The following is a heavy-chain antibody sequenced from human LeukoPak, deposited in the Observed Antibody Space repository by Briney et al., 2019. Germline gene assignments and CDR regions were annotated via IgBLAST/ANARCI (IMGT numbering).Heavy chain of an antibody. V-gene: IGHV3-23*01. D-gene: IGHD1-26*01. J-gene: IGHJ3*02. Sequence: GGSLRLSCAASGFTFSSYAMSWVRQAPGKGLEWVSAISGSGGSTYYADSVKGRFTISRDNSKNPLYLQMSSLRAEDTAVYYCAKDPIYVGATTDAFDIWGQGTMVTVSS. CDR1: GFTFSSYA. CDR2: ISGSGGST. CDR3: AKDPIYVGATTDAFDI.